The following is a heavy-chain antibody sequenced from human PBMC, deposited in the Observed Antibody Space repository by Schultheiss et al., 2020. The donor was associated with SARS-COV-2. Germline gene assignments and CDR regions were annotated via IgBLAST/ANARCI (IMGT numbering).Heavy chain of an antibody. CDR2: INTGSSYT. CDR3: ARDPPSGNYFDY. D-gene: IGHD1-26*01. Sequence: GGSLRLSCAASGFSFIDNYMTWIRQAPGKALEWISSINTGSSYTKYADSVKGRFTISRDNAKNSLYLQMNSLRVEDTAVYYCARDPPSGNYFDYWGQGILVTVSS. CDR1: GFSFIDNY. V-gene: IGHV3-11*06. J-gene: IGHJ4*02.